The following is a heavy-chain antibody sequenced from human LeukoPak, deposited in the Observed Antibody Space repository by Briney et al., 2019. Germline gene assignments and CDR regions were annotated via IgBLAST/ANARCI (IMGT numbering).Heavy chain of an antibody. J-gene: IGHJ4*02. CDR1: GYTFTSYG. Sequence: ASVKVSCKASGYTFTSYGISWVRQAPGQGLEWMGWISAYNGNTNYAQKLQGRVTMTTDTSTSTAYMELRSLRSDDTAVYYCARDHGGYYYDSSGYYEHWGQGTLVTVSS. CDR3: ARDHGGYYYDSSGYYEH. V-gene: IGHV1-18*01. D-gene: IGHD3-22*01. CDR2: ISAYNGNT.